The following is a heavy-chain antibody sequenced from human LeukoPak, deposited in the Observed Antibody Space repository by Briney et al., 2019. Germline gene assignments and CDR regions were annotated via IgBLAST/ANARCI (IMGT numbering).Heavy chain of an antibody. D-gene: IGHD2-21*01. V-gene: IGHV4-34*01. CDR3: ASQIPRQYYFDY. J-gene: IGHJ4*02. Sequence: PSETLSLTCAVYGGSFSGYFWTWIRQPPGKGLEWIGEINHSGSTNYNPSLKSRVTISVDMSKNQFSLKLSSVTAADTAVYYCASQIPRQYYFDYWGQGTLVTVSS. CDR1: GGSFSGYF. CDR2: INHSGST.